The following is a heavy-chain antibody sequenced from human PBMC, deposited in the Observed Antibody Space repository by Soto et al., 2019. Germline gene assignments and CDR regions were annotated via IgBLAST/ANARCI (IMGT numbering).Heavy chain of an antibody. Sequence: GESLKISCTASGFTFGDYAMSWFRQAPGKGLEWVGFIRSKAYGGTTEYAASVKGRFTISRDDSKSIAYLQMNSLKTEDTAVYYCTRDQPLYGGRLLSYYYYMDVWGKGTTVTVSS. CDR3: TRDQPLYGGRLLSYYYYMDV. CDR1: GFTFGDYA. J-gene: IGHJ6*03. CDR2: IRSKAYGGTT. V-gene: IGHV3-49*03. D-gene: IGHD4-17*01.